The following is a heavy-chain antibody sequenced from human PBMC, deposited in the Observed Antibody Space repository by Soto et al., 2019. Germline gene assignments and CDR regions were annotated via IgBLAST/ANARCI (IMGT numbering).Heavy chain of an antibody. CDR3: LRDQRHWNEFADQ. CDR2: ISQDGAIA. Sequence: VQLVESGGGLVQPGGSLRLSCAASGFAFGSYWMHWVRQAPGKGLVWVSRISQDGAIATQADSVKGRFTISRDNAKNKLFLQKNLLRAENTDVYYCLRDQRHWNEFADQWGQGTLVTVSS. CDR1: GFAFGSYW. V-gene: IGHV3-74*01. J-gene: IGHJ4*02. D-gene: IGHD1-1*01.